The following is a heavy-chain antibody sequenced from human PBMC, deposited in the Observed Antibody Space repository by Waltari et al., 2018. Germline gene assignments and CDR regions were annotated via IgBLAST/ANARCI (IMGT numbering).Heavy chain of an antibody. CDR1: GGSISSYS. Sequence: QVQLQESGPGLGKPSETLSLTCTVSGGSISSYSWSWIRQPPGKGLEWIGYIYYSGSTNYNPSLKSRVTISVDTSKNQFSLKLSSVTAADTAVYYCASSSSGYYYGIDYWGQGTLVTVSS. J-gene: IGHJ4*02. CDR2: IYYSGST. D-gene: IGHD3-22*01. V-gene: IGHV4-59*01. CDR3: ASSSSGYYYGIDY.